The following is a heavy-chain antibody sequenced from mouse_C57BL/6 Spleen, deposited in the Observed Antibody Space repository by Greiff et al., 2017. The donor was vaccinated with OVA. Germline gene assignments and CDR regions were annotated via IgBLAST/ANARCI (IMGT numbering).Heavy chain of an antibody. J-gene: IGHJ1*03. Sequence: VQLQQPGAELVRPGSSVKLSCKASGYTFTSYWMHWVKQRPIQGLEWIGNIDPSDSETHYNQKFKDKATLTVDKSSSTAYMQLSSLTSEDSAVYDCARGAGYGYFDVWGTGTTVTVSS. V-gene: IGHV1-52*01. D-gene: IGHD3-3*01. CDR3: ARGAGYGYFDV. CDR2: IDPSDSET. CDR1: GYTFTSYW.